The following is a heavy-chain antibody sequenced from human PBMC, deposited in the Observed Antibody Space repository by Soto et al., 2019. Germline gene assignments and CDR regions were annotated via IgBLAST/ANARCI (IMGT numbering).Heavy chain of an antibody. CDR1: GFTFSTYA. Sequence: EVQLLESGGGLVQPGGSLRLSCAASGFTFSTYAMTWVRQAPGKGLEWLSAINTAGTTYYADSVKGRFTISRDNAKNTLYLQMGGLRAEDTAVYYCAKDWYEDYWGQGTLVTVSS. J-gene: IGHJ4*02. V-gene: IGHV3-23*01. CDR3: AKDWYEDY. CDR2: INTAGTT. D-gene: IGHD6-13*01.